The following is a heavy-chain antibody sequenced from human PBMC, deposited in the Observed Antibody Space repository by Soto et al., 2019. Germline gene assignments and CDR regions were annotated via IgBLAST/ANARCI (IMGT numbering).Heavy chain of an antibody. CDR3: ARDASYIVVVPAATASYYYYYMDV. CDR1: GYTFTSYG. D-gene: IGHD2-2*01. Sequence: ASVKVSCKASGYTFTSYGISWVRQAPGQGLEWMGWISAYNGNTNYAQKLQGRVTMTTDTSTSTAYMELRSLRSDDTAMYYCARDASYIVVVPAATASYYYYYMDVWGKGTTVTVSS. V-gene: IGHV1-18*01. J-gene: IGHJ6*03. CDR2: ISAYNGNT.